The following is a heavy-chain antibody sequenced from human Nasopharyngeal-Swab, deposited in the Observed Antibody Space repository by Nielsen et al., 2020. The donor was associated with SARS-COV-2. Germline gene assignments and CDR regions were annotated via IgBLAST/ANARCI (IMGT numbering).Heavy chain of an antibody. Sequence: GGSLRLSCAASGFTFSSYSMNWVRQAPGKGLEWVSYISSSSSTIYYADSVKGRFTISRDNAKNSLYLQMNSLRAEDTAVYYCARSPRDYYDSSGYYPRVDFDYWGQGTLVTVSS. D-gene: IGHD3-22*01. CDR3: ARSPRDYYDSSGYYPRVDFDY. CDR1: GFTFSSYS. CDR2: ISSSSSTI. J-gene: IGHJ4*02. V-gene: IGHV3-48*04.